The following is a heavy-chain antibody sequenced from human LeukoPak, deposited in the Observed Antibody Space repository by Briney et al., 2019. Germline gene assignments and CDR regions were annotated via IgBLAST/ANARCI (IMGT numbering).Heavy chain of an antibody. CDR3: ARGWFGGQRFDP. Sequence: GGSLRLSCAASGFTFGRYWMHWVRQAPGKGLVWVSCINSDGSTTSYADSVKGRFTISRDNAKNTLYLQMNSLRAEDTAVYYCARGWFGGQRFDPWGQGTLVTVST. CDR1: GFTFGRYW. J-gene: IGHJ5*02. D-gene: IGHD3-10*01. V-gene: IGHV3-74*01. CDR2: INSDGSTT.